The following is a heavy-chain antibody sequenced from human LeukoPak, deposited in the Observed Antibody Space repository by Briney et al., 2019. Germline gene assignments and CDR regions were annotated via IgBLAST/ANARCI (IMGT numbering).Heavy chain of an antibody. CDR3: ARGRANCGGDCPSWFDP. V-gene: IGHV4-34*01. CDR1: GGSFSGYY. Sequence: PSETLSLTCAVYGGSFSGYYWSWIRQPPGKGLEWIGEINHSGSTNYNPSLKSRVTISVDTSKNQFSLKLSSVTAADTAVYYCARGRANCGGDCPSWFDPWGQGTLVTVSS. D-gene: IGHD2-21*02. CDR2: INHSGST. J-gene: IGHJ5*02.